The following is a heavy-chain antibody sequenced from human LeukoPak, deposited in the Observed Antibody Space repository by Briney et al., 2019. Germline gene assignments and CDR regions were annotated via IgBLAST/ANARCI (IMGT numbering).Heavy chain of an antibody. V-gene: IGHV1-2*02. D-gene: IGHD6-13*01. Sequence: GASVKVSCKASGYTFTGYYMHWVRQAPGQGLEWMGWINPNSGGTNYAQKFQGRVTMTRDTSISTAYMELSRLRSDDTAVYYCARDSIAAAGTSGYWGQGTLVTVSS. J-gene: IGHJ4*02. CDR2: INPNSGGT. CDR3: ARDSIAAAGTSGY. CDR1: GYTFTGYY.